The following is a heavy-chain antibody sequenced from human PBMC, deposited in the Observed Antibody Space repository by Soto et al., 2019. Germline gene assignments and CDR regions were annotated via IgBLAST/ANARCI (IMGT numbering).Heavy chain of an antibody. Sequence: QPGGSLRLSCAASGFTFSGSAMHWVRQASGKGLEWVGRIRSKANSYATAYAASVKGRFTISRDDSKNTAYLQMNSLKTEDTAVYYCTTPSYDFWSGYYNWFDPWGQGTLVTVS. V-gene: IGHV3-73*01. CDR1: GFTFSGSA. CDR2: IRSKANSYAT. CDR3: TTPSYDFWSGYYNWFDP. J-gene: IGHJ5*02. D-gene: IGHD3-3*01.